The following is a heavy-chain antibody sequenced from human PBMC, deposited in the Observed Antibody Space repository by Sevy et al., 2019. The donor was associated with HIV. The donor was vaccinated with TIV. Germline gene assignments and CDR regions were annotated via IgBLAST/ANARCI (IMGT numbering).Heavy chain of an antibody. CDR1: GYTFTAYY. J-gene: IGHJ6*02. CDR3: AREESGDSSAYYYFYYGMDA. CDR2: IHPKRGVT. Sequence: ASVKVSCKASGYTFTAYYIHWVRQAPGQGLEWMGRIHPKRGVTNYEQKFQGRVTMTRDTSMSTAYMELTRLTSDDTAVYYCAREESGDSSAYYYFYYGMDAWGQGTTVTVSS. D-gene: IGHD3-22*01. V-gene: IGHV1-2*06.